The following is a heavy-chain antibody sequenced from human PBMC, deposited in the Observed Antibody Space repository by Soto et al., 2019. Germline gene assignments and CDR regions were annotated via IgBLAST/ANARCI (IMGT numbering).Heavy chain of an antibody. CDR3: ARDDEGGSDCDLGY. D-gene: IGHD1-26*01. J-gene: IGHJ4*02. Sequence: QVQLVESGGGVVQPGRSLRRSCAVSGFTFSSHAMHWVRQAPGKGLAWVTLISSDGSNKYYADSVKGRFTTSRDNSKNTMYLQMNSLRVEDTAVYYCARDDEGGSDCDLGYWGQGALVTVSS. V-gene: IGHV3-30-3*01. CDR1: GFTFSSHA. CDR2: ISSDGSNK.